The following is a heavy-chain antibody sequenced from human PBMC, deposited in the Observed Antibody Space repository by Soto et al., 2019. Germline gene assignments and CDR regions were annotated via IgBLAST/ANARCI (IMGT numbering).Heavy chain of an antibody. D-gene: IGHD6-6*01. J-gene: IGHJ5*02. CDR2: IYHSGST. CDR1: GGSFSGYY. CDR3: AIGGASSSSGWFDP. Sequence: SETLSLTCAVYGGSFSGYYWSWIRQPPGKGLEWIGDIYHSGSTNYNPSLKSRVTISVDTSKNQFSLKLSSVTAADTAVYYCAIGGASSSSGWFDPWGQGTLVTVSS. V-gene: IGHV4-34*09.